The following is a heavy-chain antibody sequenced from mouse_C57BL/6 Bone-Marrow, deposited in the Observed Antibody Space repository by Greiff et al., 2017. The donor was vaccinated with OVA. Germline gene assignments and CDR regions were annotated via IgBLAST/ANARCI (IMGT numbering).Heavy chain of an antibody. Sequence: SGPVLVKPGASVKMSCKASGYTFTDYYMNWVKQSHGKSLEWIGVINPYNGGTSYNQKFKGKATLTVDKSSSTAYMELNSLTSEDSAVYYCARGYYGKGNYWGQGTTLTVAS. CDR1: GYTFTDYY. V-gene: IGHV1-19*01. J-gene: IGHJ2*01. CDR2: INPYNGGT. CDR3: ARGYYGKGNY. D-gene: IGHD1-1*01.